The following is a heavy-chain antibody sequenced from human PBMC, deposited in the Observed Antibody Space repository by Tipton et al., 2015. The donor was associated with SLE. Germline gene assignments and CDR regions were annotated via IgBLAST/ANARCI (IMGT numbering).Heavy chain of an antibody. Sequence: LRLSCSVTDASIRGSSYYWGWIRQPPGKGLEWIGSIYYSGSTYYNPSLKSRVTISVGTSKNQFSLKLSSVTAADTAVYYCARDSEKAFDIWGQGTMVTVSS. J-gene: IGHJ3*02. CDR2: IYYSGST. CDR1: DASIRGSSYY. V-gene: IGHV4-39*07. CDR3: ARDSEKAFDI.